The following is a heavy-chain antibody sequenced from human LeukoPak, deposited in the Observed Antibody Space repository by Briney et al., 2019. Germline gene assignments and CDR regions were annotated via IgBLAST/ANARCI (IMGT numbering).Heavy chain of an antibody. V-gene: IGHV1-18*01. CDR3: ARVGIYDYESSGYFDY. D-gene: IGHD3-22*01. Sequence: ASVKVSCKASGYSFTTYGISWVRQAPGQGLEWMGWISGYNSKKNYAQNFQDRVTMTMDTSTNTAYMELRSLRSDDTAVYYCARVGIYDYESSGYFDYWGQGTLVTVSS. CDR1: GYSFTTYG. CDR2: ISGYNSKK. J-gene: IGHJ4*02.